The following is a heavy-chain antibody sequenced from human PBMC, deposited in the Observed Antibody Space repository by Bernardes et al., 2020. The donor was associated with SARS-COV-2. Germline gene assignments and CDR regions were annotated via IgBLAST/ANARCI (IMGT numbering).Heavy chain of an antibody. J-gene: IGHJ4*02. D-gene: IGHD1-26*01. CDR1: GYTFTTYG. CDR3: ASDTGIVVTNFFDY. V-gene: IGHV1-18*04. CDR2: INTYNGNT. Sequence: ASVKVSCKASGYTFTTYGISWVRQAPGQGLEWMGWINTYNGNTNYAQKVQGRVTMTTDTSTTTAYMELRSLRSDDTAVYYCASDTGIVVTNFFDYWSKGTLVTVSS.